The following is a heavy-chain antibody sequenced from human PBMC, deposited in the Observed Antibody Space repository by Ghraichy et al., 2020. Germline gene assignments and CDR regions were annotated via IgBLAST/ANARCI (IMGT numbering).Heavy chain of an antibody. CDR3: AKDHMPTSMYYDILTSEYGMDV. J-gene: IGHJ6*04. CDR2: ISWNSGSI. V-gene: IGHV3-9*01. CDR1: GFTFDDYA. D-gene: IGHD3-9*01. Sequence: GGSLRLSCAASGFTFDDYAMHWVRQAPGKGLEWVSGISWNSGSIGYADSVKGRFTISRDNAKNSLYLQMNSLRAEDTALYYCAKDHMPTSMYYDILTSEYGMDVWGKGTTVTVSS.